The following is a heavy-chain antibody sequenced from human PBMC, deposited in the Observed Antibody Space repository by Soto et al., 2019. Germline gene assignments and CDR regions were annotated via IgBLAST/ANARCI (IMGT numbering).Heavy chain of an antibody. CDR2: ITDNGGST. CDR3: AMIKIGDNY. J-gene: IGHJ4*02. V-gene: IGHV3-23*01. Sequence: EVQLLESGGGLVQPGGSLGLSCTVSGLTFNIYAMSWVRQAPGKGPEWVSAITDNGGSTYYADSVKGRFSISRDNSKNMLYLEMNNLRAEDTALYYCAMIKIGDNYWGQGTQVTVSS. D-gene: IGHD3-10*01. CDR1: GLTFNIYA.